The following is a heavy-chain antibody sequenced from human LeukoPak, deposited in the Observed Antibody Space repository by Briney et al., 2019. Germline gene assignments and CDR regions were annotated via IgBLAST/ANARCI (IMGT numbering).Heavy chain of an antibody. Sequence: SVKVSCKASGGTFISYAISWVRQAPGQGLEWMGGIIPIFGTANYAQKFQGRVTITADESTSTAYMELSSLRSEHTAVYYCARGGVQLWSPFGYWGQGTLVTVSS. CDR3: ARGGVQLWSPFGY. V-gene: IGHV1-69*13. CDR1: GGTFISYA. CDR2: IIPIFGTA. D-gene: IGHD5-18*01. J-gene: IGHJ4*02.